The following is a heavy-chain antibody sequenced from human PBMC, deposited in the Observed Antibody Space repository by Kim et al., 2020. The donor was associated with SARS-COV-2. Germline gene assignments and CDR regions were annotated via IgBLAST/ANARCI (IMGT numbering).Heavy chain of an antibody. J-gene: IGHJ4*02. CDR1: NESLRSYY. Sequence: SETLSLTCTVYNESLRSYYWSWIRQPRGKGLEWIGEIHHSGSTNYNPSLKSRVTISVDASKNQFSLKLRSVTAADTAVYYCVSPSGYARQFEYWSQGTL. CDR2: IHHSGST. CDR3: VSPSGYARQFEY. D-gene: IGHD5-12*01. V-gene: IGHV4-34*01.